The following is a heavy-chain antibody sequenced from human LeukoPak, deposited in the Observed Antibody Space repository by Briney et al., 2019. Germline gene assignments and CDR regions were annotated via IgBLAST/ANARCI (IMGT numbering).Heavy chain of an antibody. CDR1: GGSISSYY. CDR3: ARDPDCSSTSCAHAFDI. D-gene: IGHD2-2*01. Sequence: NTSETLSLTCTVSGGSISSYYWSWIRQPPGKGLEWVGYIYYSGSTNYNPSLKSRVTISVDTSKNQFSPKLSSVTAADTAVYYCARDPDCSSTSCAHAFDIWGQGTMVTVSS. J-gene: IGHJ3*02. CDR2: IYYSGST. V-gene: IGHV4-59*12.